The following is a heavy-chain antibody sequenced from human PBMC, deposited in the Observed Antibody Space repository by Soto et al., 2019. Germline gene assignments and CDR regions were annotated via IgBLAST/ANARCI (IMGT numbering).Heavy chain of an antibody. V-gene: IGHV2-5*02. Sequence: QTTLKESGPTLVTPTQTLTLTCSFSGFALTTRPVGVGWVRQPPGKALEWLAVIYWDDDKRYNPSLRSRLTITKDTSKNQVVLTVSNLDPVDTATYYCAHRLGGYTWNDGYLDFWGQGALVTVSP. CDR1: GFALTTRPVG. CDR2: IYWDDDK. CDR3: AHRLGGYTWNDGYLDF. J-gene: IGHJ4*02. D-gene: IGHD1-20*01.